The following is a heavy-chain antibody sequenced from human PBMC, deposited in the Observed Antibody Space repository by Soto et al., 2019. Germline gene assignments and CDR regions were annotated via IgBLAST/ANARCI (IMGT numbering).Heavy chain of an antibody. CDR2: ISAYNGNT. J-gene: IGHJ4*02. CDR3: ATLGYCRRTSFYRQLWPHIDY. Sequence: ASVKFSCKASGYTFTSYGIRWVRRAPGQGLEWMGWISAYNGNTNYAQKLQGRVTMTTDTSTSTAYMELRSLRSDDTAVYVCATLGYCRRTSFYRQLWPHIDYWGQGTLVTSPQ. CDR1: GYTFTSYG. V-gene: IGHV1-18*04. D-gene: IGHD2-2*02.